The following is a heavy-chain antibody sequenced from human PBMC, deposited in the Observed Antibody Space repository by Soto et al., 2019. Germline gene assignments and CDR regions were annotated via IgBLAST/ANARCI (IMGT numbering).Heavy chain of an antibody. CDR3: ARETGYSSGWRQDY. CDR2: INSDGSSI. CDR1: GFTFSSYW. Sequence: HPGGSLRLSCAAPGFTFSSYWMHWVRQAPGKGLVWVSRINSDGSSISYADSVKGRFTISRDNAKNTLYLQMNSLRVEDTAVYYCARETGYSSGWRQDYWGQGTLVTV. D-gene: IGHD6-19*01. J-gene: IGHJ4*02. V-gene: IGHV3-74*01.